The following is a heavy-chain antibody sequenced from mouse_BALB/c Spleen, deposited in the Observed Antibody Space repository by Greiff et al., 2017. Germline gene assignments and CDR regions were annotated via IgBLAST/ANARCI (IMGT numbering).Heavy chain of an antibody. V-gene: IGHV4-1*02. Sequence: EVKLVESGGGLVQPGGSLKLSCAASGFAFSRYWMSWVRQAPGKGLEWIGEINPDSSTINYTPSLKDKFIISRDNAKNTLYLQMSKVRSEDTALYYCARRGNYVVPYAMDYWGQGTSVTVSS. CDR3: ARRGNYVVPYAMDY. CDR2: INPDSSTI. D-gene: IGHD2-1*01. J-gene: IGHJ4*01. CDR1: GFAFSRYW.